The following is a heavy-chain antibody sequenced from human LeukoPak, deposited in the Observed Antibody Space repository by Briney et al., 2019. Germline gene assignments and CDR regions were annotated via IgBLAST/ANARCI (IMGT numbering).Heavy chain of an antibody. CDR2: IWYDGSNK. CDR1: GYTFSSYG. D-gene: IGHD3-10*01. CDR3: ASSSGQYGSGSYCLDY. Sequence: GGSLRLSCAASGYTFSSYGMHWVRQAPGKGLEWVAVIWYDGSNKYYADSVKGRFTISRDNSKNTLYLQMNSLRAEDTAVYYCASSSGQYGSGSYCLDYWGQGTLVTVSS. J-gene: IGHJ4*02. V-gene: IGHV3-33*01.